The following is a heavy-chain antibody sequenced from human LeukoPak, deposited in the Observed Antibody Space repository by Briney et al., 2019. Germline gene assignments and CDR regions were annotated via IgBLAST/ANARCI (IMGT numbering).Heavy chain of an antibody. CDR3: ARGGTRVTPGLLWCDP. Sequence: PSETLSLTCTVSGGSISSYYWSWIRQPPGKGMEWIGFIYYSGSTHYNPSLKSRVTLSVDTSKNQFSLRLSSVTAADTAVYYCARGGTRVTPGLLWCDPWGQGTLVTVSS. D-gene: IGHD2-21*02. V-gene: IGHV4-59*12. CDR1: GGSISSYY. J-gene: IGHJ5*02. CDR2: IYYSGST.